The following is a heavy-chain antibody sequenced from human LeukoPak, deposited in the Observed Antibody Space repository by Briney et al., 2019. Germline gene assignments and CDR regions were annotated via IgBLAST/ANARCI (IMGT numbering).Heavy chain of an antibody. D-gene: IGHD6-13*01. CDR2: ISGSGGST. CDR1: GFTFISYA. Sequence: GGSLRLSCAASGFTFISYAMSWVRQAPGKGLEWVSTISGSGGSTFYADSVKGRFTFSRDNSKNTLFLQMNSLRAEDTAIYYCAKIAAAVYYFYSMDVWGRGTTVTVSS. V-gene: IGHV3-23*01. J-gene: IGHJ6*03. CDR3: AKIAAAVYYFYSMDV.